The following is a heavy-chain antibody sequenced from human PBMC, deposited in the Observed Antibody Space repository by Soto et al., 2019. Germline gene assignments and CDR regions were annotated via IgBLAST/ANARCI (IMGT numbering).Heavy chain of an antibody. Sequence: QAQLEEFGGGVVQPGGSLRLSCVTSGFMFSSYGMHWVRQAPGKGLEWVAVIWHDGNHKFYGDSVKGRFSISRDNSKNTVDLQMNSLRAEDTAVYYCARAHYSAYDRSDYFYYGMDVWGLGTTVTVSS. V-gene: IGHV3-33*01. CDR3: ARAHYSAYDRSDYFYYGMDV. CDR2: IWHDGNHK. D-gene: IGHD5-12*01. CDR1: GFMFSSYG. J-gene: IGHJ6*02.